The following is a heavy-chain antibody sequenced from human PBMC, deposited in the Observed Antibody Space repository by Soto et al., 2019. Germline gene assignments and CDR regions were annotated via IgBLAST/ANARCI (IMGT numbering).Heavy chain of an antibody. J-gene: IGHJ6*02. CDR1: GYTFTSYD. D-gene: IGHD2-2*01. CDR3: ARECSSTSCYSYYYYGMEV. Sequence: ASVKVSCKASGYTFTSYDINWVRQATGQGFEYLGWMNPNSGNTGYVKKFQGRVTMTRDTSMSTAYMELRSLRSDDTAVYYCARECSSTSCYSYYYYGMEVWGQGTTVTVSS. CDR2: MNPNSGNT. V-gene: IGHV1-8*01.